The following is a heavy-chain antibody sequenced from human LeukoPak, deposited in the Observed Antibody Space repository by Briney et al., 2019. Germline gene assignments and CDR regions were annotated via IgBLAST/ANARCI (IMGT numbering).Heavy chain of an antibody. J-gene: IGHJ5*02. CDR2: ICSGTI. V-gene: IGHV3-53*01. D-gene: IGHD3-9*01. CDR1: GFTVSSNS. CDR3: ARLDGMGYFDKYLDP. Sequence: PGGSLRLSCTVSGFTVSSNSMSWVRQAPGKGLEWVSFICSGTIHYSDSVKGRFTISRDNAKNSLYLQMSGLRVEDTAVYYCARLDGMGYFDKYLDPWGQGTLVTVSS.